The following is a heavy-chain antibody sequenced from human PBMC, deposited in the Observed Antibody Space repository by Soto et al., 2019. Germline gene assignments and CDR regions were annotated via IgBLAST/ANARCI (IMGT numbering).Heavy chain of an antibody. J-gene: IGHJ5*02. D-gene: IGHD3-10*01. V-gene: IGHV4-31*03. CDR2: IYYSGST. CDR3: AKGVEVRGVTEVSFDP. Sequence: QVQLQESGPGLVKPSQTLSLTCTVSGGSISSGGYYWSWIRQHPGKGLEWIGYIYYSGSTYYNPSLKSRVTVSVDTAKNQFSLKLSSVTAADKAVYYCAKGVEVRGVTEVSFDPWGQGTLVTVSS. CDR1: GGSISSGGYY.